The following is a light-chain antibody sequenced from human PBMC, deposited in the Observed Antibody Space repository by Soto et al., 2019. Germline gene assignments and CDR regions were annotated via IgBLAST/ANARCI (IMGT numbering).Light chain of an antibody. J-gene: IGKJ3*01. CDR3: QQYGGSPLFT. Sequence: EIVLTQSPGTLSLSPGARATLSCRASQGVTPAYLAWYQHKPGQAPRLLIYGASHRATGIPDRFSGSGSGTDFTLTISRLEPEDFAVYSCQQYGGSPLFTFGPGPRVDFK. CDR1: QGVTPAY. V-gene: IGKV3-20*01. CDR2: GAS.